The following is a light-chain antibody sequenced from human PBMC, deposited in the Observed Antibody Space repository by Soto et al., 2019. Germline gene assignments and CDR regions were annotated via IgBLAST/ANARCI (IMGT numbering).Light chain of an antibody. V-gene: IGKV3-20*01. CDR3: QQYGSSPLT. CDR2: DAS. J-gene: IGKJ4*01. CDR1: QSVSSY. Sequence: ENVLTQSPATLSLSPGERATLSCRASQSVSSYLAWYQQKPGQAPRLLIYDASNRATGIPARFSGSGSGTDFTLTISRLEPEDFAVYYCQQYGSSPLTFGGGTKVDIK.